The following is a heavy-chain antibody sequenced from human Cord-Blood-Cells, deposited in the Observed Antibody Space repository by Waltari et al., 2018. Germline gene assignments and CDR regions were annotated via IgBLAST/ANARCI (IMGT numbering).Heavy chain of an antibody. CDR2: IYYSGST. Sequence: QLQLQESGPGLVKPSETLSLTCTASGGPLSSSSYYWGWIRQPPGKGLEWIGSIYYSGSTYYNPSLKSRVTISVDTSKNQFSLKLSSVTAADTAVYYCARQNIEYSSSFFDYWGQGTLVTVSS. V-gene: IGHV4-39*01. CDR3: ARQNIEYSSSFFDY. D-gene: IGHD6-6*01. J-gene: IGHJ4*02. CDR1: GGPLSSSSYY.